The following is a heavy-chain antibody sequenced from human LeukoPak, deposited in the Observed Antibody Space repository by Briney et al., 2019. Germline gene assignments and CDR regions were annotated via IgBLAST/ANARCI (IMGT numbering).Heavy chain of an antibody. V-gene: IGHV4-39*01. Sequence: ETLSLTCRVSGGSITSGDYRWGWNRQSPGKGLEWIGSFYNRGSPYYNPSLKSRVTISLDTSKNQFSLKLTSVTAADTAIYYCARQFDYWGPGTLVTVSS. J-gene: IGHJ4*02. CDR3: ARQFDY. CDR1: GGSITSGDYR. CDR2: FYNRGSP.